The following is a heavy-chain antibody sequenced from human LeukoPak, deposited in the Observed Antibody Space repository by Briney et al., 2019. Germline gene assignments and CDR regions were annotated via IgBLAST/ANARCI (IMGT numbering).Heavy chain of an antibody. Sequence: GGSLRLSCAASGFTFDDYGMSWVRQAPGKVLEWVSGINWNGGSTGYADSVKGRFTISRDNAKNSLYLQMNSLRAEDTALYYCARDTSGYSYGTFDYWGQGTLVTVSS. D-gene: IGHD5-18*01. CDR2: INWNGGST. CDR3: ARDTSGYSYGTFDY. J-gene: IGHJ4*02. CDR1: GFTFDDYG. V-gene: IGHV3-20*04.